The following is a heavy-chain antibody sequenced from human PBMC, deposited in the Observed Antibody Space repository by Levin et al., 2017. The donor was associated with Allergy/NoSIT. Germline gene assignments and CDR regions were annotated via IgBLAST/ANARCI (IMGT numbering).Heavy chain of an antibody. Sequence: ASVKVSCKASGYTFTSYAMHWVRQAPGQRLEWMGWINAGNGNTKYSQKFQGRVTITRDTSASTAYMELSSLRSEDTAVYYCARGQTTDYYYYGMDVWGQGTTVTVSS. J-gene: IGHJ6*02. CDR3: ARGQTTDYYYYGMDV. V-gene: IGHV1-3*01. CDR1: GYTFTSYA. D-gene: IGHD4-17*01. CDR2: INAGNGNT.